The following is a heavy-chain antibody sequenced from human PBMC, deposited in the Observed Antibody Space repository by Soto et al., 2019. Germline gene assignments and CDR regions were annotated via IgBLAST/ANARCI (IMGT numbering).Heavy chain of an antibody. CDR1: GGTFSSYT. J-gene: IGHJ6*02. CDR2: IIPILGIA. D-gene: IGHD6-13*01. CDR3: AMAAAGPYYYGMDV. Sequence: QVQLVQSGAEVKKPGSSVKVSCKASGGTFSSYTISWVRQAPGQGLEWMGRIIPILGIANYAQKFQGRVTITADKSTSTAYMALSSLRSEDTAVYYLAMAAAGPYYYGMDVWGQGTTVTVSS. V-gene: IGHV1-69*02.